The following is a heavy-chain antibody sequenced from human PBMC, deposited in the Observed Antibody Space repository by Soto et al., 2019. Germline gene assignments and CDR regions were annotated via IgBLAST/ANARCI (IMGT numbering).Heavy chain of an antibody. CDR3: AKHTSSGYDPLEY. CDR2: IYPGGSET. V-gene: IGHV5-51*01. D-gene: IGHD5-12*01. CDR1: GHSFTNTFSNYW. J-gene: IGHJ4*02. Sequence: PGESLKISCKGSGHSFTNTFSNYWIGWVRQMPGKGLEWMGIIYPGGSETRYNPSFQGQVTISADKSSSTAYLQWSSLKASDTAMYYCAKHTSSGYDPLEYWGQGTLVTVSS.